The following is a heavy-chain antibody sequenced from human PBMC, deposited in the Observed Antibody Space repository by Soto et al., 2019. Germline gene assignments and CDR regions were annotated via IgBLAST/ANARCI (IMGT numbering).Heavy chain of an antibody. CDR2: IYYSGST. Sequence: TSETLSITCTGSGGSISSYYWSWIRQPPGKGLEWIGYIYYSGSTSYNPSLKSRVTISVDTSKNHFSLRLRSVTAADTAVYYCARGVSAGTTPFDYWGQGTQVTVSS. V-gene: IGHV4-59*01. J-gene: IGHJ4*02. CDR3: ARGVSAGTTPFDY. D-gene: IGHD1-7*01. CDR1: GGSISSYY.